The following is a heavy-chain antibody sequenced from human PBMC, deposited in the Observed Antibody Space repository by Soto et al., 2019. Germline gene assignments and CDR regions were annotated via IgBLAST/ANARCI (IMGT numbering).Heavy chain of an antibody. Sequence: ASVKVSCKASGYTFTSYGISWVRQAPGQGLEWMGWISAYNGNTNYAQKLQGRVTMTTGTSTSTAYMELRSLRSDDTAVYYCARGTGGFGELYYYYGMDVWGQGTTVTVSS. CDR1: GYTFTSYG. D-gene: IGHD3-10*01. V-gene: IGHV1-18*04. CDR3: ARGTGGFGELYYYYGMDV. J-gene: IGHJ6*02. CDR2: ISAYNGNT.